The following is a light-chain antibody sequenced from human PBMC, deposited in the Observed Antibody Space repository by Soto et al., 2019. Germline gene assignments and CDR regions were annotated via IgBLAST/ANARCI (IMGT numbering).Light chain of an antibody. J-gene: IGKJ4*01. Sequence: EIVLTQSPGTLSLSPGKRATLSCRASQSISSSYLAWYQQRPGQAPRLLIYGASSRATGIPDRFSGSGSGTDFTLTISRLDPEDFAVYYCQHYNNWPLTFGGGTKVDIK. V-gene: IGKV3-20*01. CDR1: QSISSSY. CDR3: QHYNNWPLT. CDR2: GAS.